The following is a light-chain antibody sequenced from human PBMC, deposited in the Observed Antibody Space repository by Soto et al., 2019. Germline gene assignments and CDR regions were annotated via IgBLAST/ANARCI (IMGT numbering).Light chain of an antibody. V-gene: IGLV2-14*01. Sequence: QSVLTQPASVSGSPGQSITISCTGTSSDVGGHNYVSWYQQDPGKAPKLMIYEVSNRPSGVSDRFSGSKSGNTASLTISGLQPEDEADYYCSSFTSSITPCVFGTGTNVTVL. J-gene: IGLJ1*01. CDR1: SSDVGGHNY. CDR2: EVS. CDR3: SSFTSSITPCV.